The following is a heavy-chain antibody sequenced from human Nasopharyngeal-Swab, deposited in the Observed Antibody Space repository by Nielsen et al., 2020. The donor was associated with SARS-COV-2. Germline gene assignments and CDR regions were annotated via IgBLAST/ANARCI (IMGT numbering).Heavy chain of an antibody. CDR1: GFTFSSHW. CDR3: ASHVDTAMAEFDP. J-gene: IGHJ5*02. V-gene: IGHV3-74*01. Sequence: GESLKISCAASGFTFSSHWMHWVRQAPGKGLVWVSRINSDGSSTSYADSVKGRFTISRDNAKNTLYLQMNSLRAEDTAVYYCASHVDTAMAEFDPWGQGTLVTVSS. CDR2: INSDGSST. D-gene: IGHD5-18*01.